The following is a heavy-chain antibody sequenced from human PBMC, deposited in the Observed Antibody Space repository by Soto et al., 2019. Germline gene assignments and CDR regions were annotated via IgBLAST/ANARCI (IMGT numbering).Heavy chain of an antibody. CDR2: VYHSGKT. V-gene: IGHV4-59*08. Sequence: QVQLQESGPGLVKPSETLSLTCTVSGDYISSHYWSWIRQPPGKGLEWIGYVYHSGKTDSKPSLKSRVTRSMDTSKNQIPLSLTSATAADTAVYYCARPRGTTPAVWYFDLWGRGTLVTVSS. D-gene: IGHD2-2*01. J-gene: IGHJ2*01. CDR1: GDYISSHY. CDR3: ARPRGTTPAVWYFDL.